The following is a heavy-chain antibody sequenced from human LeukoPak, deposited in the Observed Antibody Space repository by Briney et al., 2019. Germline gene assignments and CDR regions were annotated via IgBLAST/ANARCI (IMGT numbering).Heavy chain of an antibody. Sequence: PSETLSLTCTVSGGSIGSYYWSWIRQPPGKGLEWIGYIYYSGSTNYNPSLKSRVTISVDTSKNQFSLKLSSVTAADTAVYYCARYAISTFDYWGQGTLVTVSS. V-gene: IGHV4-59*01. CDR2: IYYSGST. CDR1: GGSIGSYY. J-gene: IGHJ4*02. D-gene: IGHD2-8*01. CDR3: ARYAISTFDY.